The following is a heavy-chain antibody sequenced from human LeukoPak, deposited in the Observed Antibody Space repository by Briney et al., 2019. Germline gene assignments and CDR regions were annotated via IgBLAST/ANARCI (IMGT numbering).Heavy chain of an antibody. CDR3: AREEDCSGGICYLGNAFDI. CDR1: GGSISSYY. V-gene: IGHV4-59*12. D-gene: IGHD2-15*01. Sequence: SDTLSLTCTVSGGSISSYYWSWIRQPPGKGLERIGYIYYSGSTKYNPSLRSRVTISADTSKNQFSLKLSSVTAADTAVYYCAREEDCSGGICYLGNAFDIWGQGTMVTVSS. CDR2: IYYSGST. J-gene: IGHJ3*02.